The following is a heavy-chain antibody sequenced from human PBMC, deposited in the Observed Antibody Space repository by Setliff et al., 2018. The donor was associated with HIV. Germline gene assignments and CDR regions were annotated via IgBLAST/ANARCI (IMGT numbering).Heavy chain of an antibody. D-gene: IGHD6-13*01. CDR3: ARARSRQLVSTAPPYHFDY. Sequence: GGSLRLSCAASGFTFSSYVMSWVRQAPGKGLEWVSGISGSGGSTYYADSVKGRFTISRDNSKNTLYLQMNSLRVDDTALYYCARARSRQLVSTAPPYHFDYWGRGTLVTVSS. J-gene: IGHJ4*01. CDR2: ISGSGGST. V-gene: IGHV3-23*01. CDR1: GFTFSSYV.